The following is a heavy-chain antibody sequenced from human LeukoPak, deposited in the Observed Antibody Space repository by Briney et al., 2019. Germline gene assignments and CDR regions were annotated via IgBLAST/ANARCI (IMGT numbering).Heavy chain of an antibody. CDR3: ARGLNFDY. V-gene: IGHV4-34*01. CDR2: INHSGST. CDR1: GGSFSGYY. J-gene: IGHJ4*02. Sequence: SETLSLTCAVYGGSFSGYYWSWIRQPPGKGLEWIGEINHSGSTNYNPSLKSRVTISVDTSKNQFSLKLSSVAAADTAVYYCARGLNFDYWGQGALVTVSS.